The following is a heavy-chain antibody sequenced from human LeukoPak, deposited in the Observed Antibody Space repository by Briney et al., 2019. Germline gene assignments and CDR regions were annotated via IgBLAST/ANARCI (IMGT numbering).Heavy chain of an antibody. V-gene: IGHV3-30*03. Sequence: GGSLRLSCAASGFTFSSHDMHWVRQAPGKGLEWVSIISYDGGKKDYADSVKGRFTISRDNSKNTLYLQMNSLRAEDTALYYCARGAYDSSGYYPYYFDYWGQGTLVTVSS. CDR3: ARGAYDSSGYYPYYFDY. J-gene: IGHJ4*02. CDR1: GFTFSSHD. D-gene: IGHD3-22*01. CDR2: ISYDGGKK.